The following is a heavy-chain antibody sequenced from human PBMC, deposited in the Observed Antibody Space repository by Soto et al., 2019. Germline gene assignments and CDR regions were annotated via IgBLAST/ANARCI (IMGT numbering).Heavy chain of an antibody. J-gene: IGHJ6*02. CDR2: INHSGST. V-gene: IGHV4-34*01. CDR1: GGSFSGYY. D-gene: IGHD4-4*01. CDR3: ARELRMTTLYYYYGMDV. Sequence: SETLSLTCAVYGGSFSGYYWSWIRQPPGKGLEWIGEINHSGSTNYNPSLKSRVTISVDTSKNQFSLKLSSETAADTAVYYCARELRMTTLYYYYGMDVWGQGTTVTVSS.